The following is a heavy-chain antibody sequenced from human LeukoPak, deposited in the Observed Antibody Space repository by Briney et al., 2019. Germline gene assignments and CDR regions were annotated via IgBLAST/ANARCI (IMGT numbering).Heavy chain of an antibody. CDR2: INHSGST. CDR1: GGSFSGYY. D-gene: IGHD6-19*01. V-gene: IGHV4-34*01. CDR3: ARRRSSGHLDY. J-gene: IGHJ4*02. Sequence: SESLSLTCAVYGGSFSGYYWSWIRQPPGKGLEWIGEINHSGSTNYNPSLKSRVTISVDTSKNQFSLKLSSVTAADTAVYYCARRRSSGHLDYWGQGTLVTVSS.